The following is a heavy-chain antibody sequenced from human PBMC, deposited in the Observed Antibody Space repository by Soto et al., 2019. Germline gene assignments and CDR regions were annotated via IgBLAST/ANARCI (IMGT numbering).Heavy chain of an antibody. V-gene: IGHV3-64*01. CDR3: ARAIVGGAFDI. D-gene: IGHD1-26*01. J-gene: IGHJ3*02. CDR2: ISSNGGST. CDR1: GFTFSSYA. Sequence: ESGGGLVQPGGSLRLSCAASGFTFSSYAMHWVRQAPGKGLEYVSAISSNGGSTYYANSVKGRFTISRDNSKNTLYLQMGSLRAEDMAVYYCARAIVGGAFDIWGQGTMVTVSS.